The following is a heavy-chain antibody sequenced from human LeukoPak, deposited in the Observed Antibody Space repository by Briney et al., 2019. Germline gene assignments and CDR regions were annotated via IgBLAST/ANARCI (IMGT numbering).Heavy chain of an antibody. CDR3: ARGPTMVRGVPNWFDP. CDR2: IYYGGST. V-gene: IGHV4-59*01. Sequence: PSETLSLTCTVSGDSISSNYWSWIRQPPGKGLEWIGYIYYGGSTNYNPSLKSRVTISVDTSKNQFSLKLSSVTAADTAVYYCARGPTMVRGVPNWFDPWGQGTLVTVSS. CDR1: GDSISSNY. D-gene: IGHD3-10*01. J-gene: IGHJ5*02.